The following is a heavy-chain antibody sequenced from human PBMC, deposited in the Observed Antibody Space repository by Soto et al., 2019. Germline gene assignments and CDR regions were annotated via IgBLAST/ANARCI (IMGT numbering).Heavy chain of an antibody. CDR3: AKLYDSSYFDY. CDR1: GFTFSNFA. D-gene: IGHD3-22*01. CDR2: FSGSGGST. Sequence: GGSLRLSCVASGFTFSNFAMSWVRLAPGKGLEWVSGFSGSGGSTDHADSVKGRFTISRDNSKNTLYLQMNSLRAEDTAVYYCAKLYDSSYFDYWGQGTLVTSPQ. J-gene: IGHJ4*02. V-gene: IGHV3-23*01.